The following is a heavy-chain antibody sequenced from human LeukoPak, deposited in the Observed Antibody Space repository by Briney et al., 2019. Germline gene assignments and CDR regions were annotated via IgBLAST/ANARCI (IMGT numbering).Heavy chain of an antibody. CDR3: AREAYDFWSGWRYGMDV. D-gene: IGHD3-3*01. V-gene: IGHV3-53*01. J-gene: IGHJ6*02. Sequence: GGSLRLSCAASGFTVSSNYMSWVRQAPGKGLEWVSVIYSGGSTYYADSVKGRFTISRDNSKNTLYPQMNSLRAEDTAVYYCAREAYDFWSGWRYGMDVWGQGTTVTVSS. CDR2: IYSGGST. CDR1: GFTVSSNY.